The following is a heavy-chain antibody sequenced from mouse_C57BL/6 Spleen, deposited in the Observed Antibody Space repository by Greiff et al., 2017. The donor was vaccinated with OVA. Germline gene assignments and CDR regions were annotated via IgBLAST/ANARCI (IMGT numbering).Heavy chain of an antibody. D-gene: IGHD2-5*01. J-gene: IGHJ4*01. V-gene: IGHV3-8*01. CDR3: ARCLSNYGGLYAMDY. CDR2: ISYSGST. CDR1: GYSITSDY. Sequence: EVKLVESGPGLAKPSQTLSLPCSVTGYSITSDYWNWIRKFPGNKLEYMGYISYSGSTYYNPSLKSRISITRDTSKNQYYLQLNSVTTEDTATYYCARCLSNYGGLYAMDYWGQGTSVTVSS.